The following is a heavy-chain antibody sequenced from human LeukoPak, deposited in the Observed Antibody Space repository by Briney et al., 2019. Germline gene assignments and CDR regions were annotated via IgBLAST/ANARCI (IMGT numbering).Heavy chain of an antibody. CDR3: GRHAAVAGRGAFDI. J-gene: IGHJ3*02. CDR1: GGSISSYY. D-gene: IGHD6-19*01. Sequence: SETLSLTRTVSGGSISSYYWSWIRQPPGKGLEWIGYIHYSGSTNYNPSLKSRVTISVDTSKNQFSLKLSSVTAADTAVYYCGRHAAVAGRGAFDIWGQGAMVTVPS. CDR2: IHYSGST. V-gene: IGHV4-59*08.